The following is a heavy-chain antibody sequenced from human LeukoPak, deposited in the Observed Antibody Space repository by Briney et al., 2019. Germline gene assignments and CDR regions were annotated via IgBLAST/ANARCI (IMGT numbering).Heavy chain of an antibody. CDR2: INGNGSST. CDR3: ARDLSYSGGDAMGDI. Sequence: GGSLRLSCAASGFTFSSYWMHWVRQAPGRGLVWVSRINGNGSSTDYADSVKGRFTISRDNAKNTLYLQMNSLRAEDTAVHYCARDLSYSGGDAMGDIWGQGTMVTVSS. J-gene: IGHJ3*02. CDR1: GFTFSSYW. V-gene: IGHV3-74*01. D-gene: IGHD2-21*01.